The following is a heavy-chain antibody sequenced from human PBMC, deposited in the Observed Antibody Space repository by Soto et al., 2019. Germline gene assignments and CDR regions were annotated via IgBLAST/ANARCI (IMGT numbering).Heavy chain of an antibody. Sequence: SETLSLTCAVSGGSFTSNNWWTWVRQPPGQGLEWIGEIYRTGSTNYNPSLKSRVTISLDKSENQFSLKVTSLTATDTAVYYCASRDPGTSVDYWGQGTLVTVPQ. CDR3: ASRDPGTSVDY. CDR1: GGSFTSNNW. J-gene: IGHJ4*02. V-gene: IGHV4-4*02. CDR2: IYRTGST. D-gene: IGHD1-7*01.